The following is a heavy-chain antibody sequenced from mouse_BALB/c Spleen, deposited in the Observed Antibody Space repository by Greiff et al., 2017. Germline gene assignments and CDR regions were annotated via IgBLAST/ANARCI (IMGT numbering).Heavy chain of an antibody. D-gene: IGHD2-14*01. V-gene: IGHV5-9*03. Sequence: EVKLVESGGGLVKPGGSLKLSCAASGFTFSSYTMSWVRQTPEKRLEWVATISSGGGNTYCPDSVKGRFTISRDNAKNNLYLQMSSLRSEDTALYYCARYLGYDSPYAMDYWGQGTSVTVSS. CDR2: ISSGGGNT. CDR3: ARYLGYDSPYAMDY. J-gene: IGHJ4*01. CDR1: GFTFSSYT.